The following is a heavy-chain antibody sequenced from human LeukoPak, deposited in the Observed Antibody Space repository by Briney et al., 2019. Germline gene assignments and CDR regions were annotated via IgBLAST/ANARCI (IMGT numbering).Heavy chain of an antibody. Sequence: GGSLRLSCAASGFTFSSYAMSWVRQAPGKGLEWVSAISGSGGSTYYADPVKGRFTISRDNSKNTLYLQMNSLRAEDTAVYYCAKGRLGSHDYFDYWGQGTLVTVSS. CDR3: AKGRLGSHDYFDY. V-gene: IGHV3-23*01. J-gene: IGHJ4*02. CDR2: ISGSGGST. CDR1: GFTFSSYA. D-gene: IGHD3-10*01.